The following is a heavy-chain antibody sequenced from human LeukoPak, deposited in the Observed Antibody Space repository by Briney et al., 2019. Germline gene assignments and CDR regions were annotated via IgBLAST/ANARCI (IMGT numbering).Heavy chain of an antibody. J-gene: IGHJ4*02. CDR2: ISYDGSNK. V-gene: IGHV3-30*18. D-gene: IGHD1-26*01. Sequence: GGSLRLSCAASGFTFSYYAMSWVRQAPGKGLEWVAVISYDGSNKYYADSVKGRFTISRDNSKNTLYLQMNSLRAEDTAVYYCAKDRGEGGFDYWGQGTLVTVSS. CDR3: AKDRGEGGFDY. CDR1: GFTFSYYA.